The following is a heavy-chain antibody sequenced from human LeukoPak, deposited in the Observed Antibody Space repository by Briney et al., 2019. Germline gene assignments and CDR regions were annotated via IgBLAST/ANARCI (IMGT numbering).Heavy chain of an antibody. D-gene: IGHD6-13*01. CDR1: GFTFSNYA. Sequence: GGSLRLSCAASGFTFSNYAMSWVRQAPGKGLEWVSTISGTGGNTYYADSVKGRFTISRDNSKNTLYLQMNSLRAEDTAVYYCAKGPKGGIAAAGTLRAFDIWGQGTMVTVSS. V-gene: IGHV3-23*01. CDR3: AKGPKGGIAAAGTLRAFDI. J-gene: IGHJ3*02. CDR2: ISGTGGNT.